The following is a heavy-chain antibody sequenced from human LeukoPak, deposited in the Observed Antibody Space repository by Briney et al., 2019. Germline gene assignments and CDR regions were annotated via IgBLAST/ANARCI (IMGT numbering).Heavy chain of an antibody. CDR1: GFTFSSYA. CDR3: AKDGGSSGWPRRDSQY. V-gene: IGHV3-23*01. Sequence: GGSLRLSCAASGFTFSSYAMSWVRQAPGKGLEWVSAISGSGGSTYYADSVKGRFTISRDNSKNTLYLQMNSLRAEDTAVYHCAKDGGSSGWPRRDSQYWGQGTLVTVSS. J-gene: IGHJ4*02. CDR2: ISGSGGST. D-gene: IGHD6-19*01.